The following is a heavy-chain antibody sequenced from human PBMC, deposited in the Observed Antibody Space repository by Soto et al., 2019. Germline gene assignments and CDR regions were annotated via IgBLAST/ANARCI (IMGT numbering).Heavy chain of an antibody. CDR3: VTLFGAAAPFDY. CDR2: ISYSGST. Sequence: QVQLQESGPGLVKPSQTLSLTCTVSGGSIGSGDYYWSWIRQPPGKGLEWIGYISYSGSTYYNPSLKSRLTISVDTSKNQFSLKLTSVTAADTAVYYCVTLFGAAAPFDYWGQGTLVTVSS. J-gene: IGHJ4*02. CDR1: GGSIGSGDYY. V-gene: IGHV4-30-4*01. D-gene: IGHD6-13*01.